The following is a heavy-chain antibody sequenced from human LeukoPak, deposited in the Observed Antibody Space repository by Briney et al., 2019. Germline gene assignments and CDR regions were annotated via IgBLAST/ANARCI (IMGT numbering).Heavy chain of an antibody. Sequence: SETLSLTCAVSGYSTSSGYYWGWVRQAPGKGLEWIGSIYHTGSTDYNPSLKSRLTISVDMSKNQFSLNLRSVTAADTAVYYCARDKDDYVWGTYRWWGQGMLVTVSS. CDR1: GYSTSSGYY. CDR3: ARDKDDYVWGTYRW. D-gene: IGHD3-16*02. CDR2: IYHTGST. V-gene: IGHV4-38-2*01. J-gene: IGHJ4*02.